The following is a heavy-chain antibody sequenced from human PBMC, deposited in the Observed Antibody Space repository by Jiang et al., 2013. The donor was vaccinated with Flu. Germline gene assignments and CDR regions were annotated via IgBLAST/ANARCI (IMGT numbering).Heavy chain of an antibody. V-gene: IGHV2-5*02. J-gene: IGHJ3*02. D-gene: IGHD6-6*01. CDR2: WDDDK. Sequence: WDDDKRYSPSLKSRLTIAKDTSKNQVVLTMTNMDPVDTATYYCARPSIAALTDAFDIWGQGTMVTVSS. CDR3: ARPSIAALTDAFDI.